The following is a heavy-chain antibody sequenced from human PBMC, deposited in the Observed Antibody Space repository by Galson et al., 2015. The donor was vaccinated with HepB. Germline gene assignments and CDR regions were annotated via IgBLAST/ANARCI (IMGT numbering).Heavy chain of an antibody. Sequence: SVKVSCKASGFTFTSSAVQWVRQARGQRLEWIGWIVVGSGNTNYAQKFQERVTITRDMSTSTAYMELSSLRSEDTAVYYCAADSPGRSQYYYYYGMDVWGQGTTVTVSS. D-gene: IGHD1-14*01. CDR2: IVVGSGNT. V-gene: IGHV1-58*01. CDR1: GFTFTSSA. CDR3: AADSPGRSQYYYYYGMDV. J-gene: IGHJ6*02.